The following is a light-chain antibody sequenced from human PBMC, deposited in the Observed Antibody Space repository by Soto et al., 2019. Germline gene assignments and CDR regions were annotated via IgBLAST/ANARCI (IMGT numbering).Light chain of an antibody. CDR3: QQYNSYPIN. V-gene: IGKV1-5*03. CDR2: KAS. CDR1: PSISSW. J-gene: IGKJ5*01. Sequence: DIQMTQSPSTLSASVGDRVTITCRASPSISSWLAWYQQKPGKAPKLLSYKASSLESGVPSRFSGSGSGTEFTLAISSMQPDDFATYYCQQYNSYPINFGEGTRLEIK.